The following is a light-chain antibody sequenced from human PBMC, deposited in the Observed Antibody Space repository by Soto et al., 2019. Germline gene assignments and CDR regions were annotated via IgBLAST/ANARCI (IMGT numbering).Light chain of an antibody. CDR3: QSYDSSLSGWV. Sequence: QSVLTQPPSVSGAPGQRVTIPCTGSSSNIGAGYDVHWYQQLPGTAPKLLIYVNSNRPSGVPDRFSGSKSGTSASLAITGLQAEDEADYYCQSYDSSLSGWVFGGGTQLTVL. V-gene: IGLV1-40*01. J-gene: IGLJ3*02. CDR2: VNS. CDR1: SSNIGAGYD.